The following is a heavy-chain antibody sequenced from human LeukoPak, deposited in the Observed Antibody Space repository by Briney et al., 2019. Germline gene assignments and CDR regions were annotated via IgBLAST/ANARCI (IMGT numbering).Heavy chain of an antibody. V-gene: IGHV3-48*01. CDR3: ARLYSDAFDI. CDR1: ISTFSTYS. D-gene: IGHD2-21*01. J-gene: IGHJ3*02. CDR2: ITSSSSNI. Sequence: GGSLRLSXAASISTFSTYSMNWVGQTPGKGLEWVSYITSSSSNIYYADSVKGRFTISRDNAKNSLYLQMNNLRAEDTAVYYCARLYSDAFDIWGQGTMVTVSS.